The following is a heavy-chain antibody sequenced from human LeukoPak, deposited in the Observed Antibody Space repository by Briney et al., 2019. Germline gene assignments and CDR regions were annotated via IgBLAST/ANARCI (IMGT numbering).Heavy chain of an antibody. V-gene: IGHV3-72*01. CDR1: GFTLSDHY. Sequence: GGSLRLSCAASGFTLSDHYMDWVRPAPGKGLEWVGRTRNKANSYSTEYAASVKGRFTIPRDESKNSLYLQMNSLKTEDTAVYYCGRSRAGAIDYWGQGTLVTVSS. D-gene: IGHD1-26*01. CDR2: TRNKANSYST. J-gene: IGHJ4*02. CDR3: GRSRAGAIDY.